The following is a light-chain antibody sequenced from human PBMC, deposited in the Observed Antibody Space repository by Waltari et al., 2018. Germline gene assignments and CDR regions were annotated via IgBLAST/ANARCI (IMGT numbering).Light chain of an antibody. V-gene: IGKV4-1*01. Sequence: DIVMTQSPDSLAVSLGERPPLNCQSRQSILHSSSNKNYLAWYQQKPGQPPKLLIYWASTRESGVPDRFSGSGSGTDFTLTISGLQAEDVAVYYCHQYYSAPRTFGQGTKVEIK. CDR1: QSILHSSSNKNY. CDR2: WAS. J-gene: IGKJ1*01. CDR3: HQYYSAPRT.